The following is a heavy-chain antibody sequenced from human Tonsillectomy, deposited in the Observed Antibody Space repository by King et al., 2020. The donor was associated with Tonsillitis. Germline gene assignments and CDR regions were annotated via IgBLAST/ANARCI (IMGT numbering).Heavy chain of an antibody. J-gene: IGHJ4*02. Sequence: QLVQSGGGVVQPGRSLRLSCAASGFTFNTYVMHWVRQAPDKGLEWVAVISPDGINTYYVDSLKGRFTISRDDSKNTLFLQMDSLRPEDTAVYFCARGSGILAATIEDYWGQGTPVTVSS. D-gene: IGHD6-25*01. CDR2: ISPDGINT. CDR1: GFTFNTYV. CDR3: ARGSGILAATIEDY. V-gene: IGHV3-30*03.